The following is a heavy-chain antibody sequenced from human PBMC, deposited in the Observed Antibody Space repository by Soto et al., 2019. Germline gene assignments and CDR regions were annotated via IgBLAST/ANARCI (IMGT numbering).Heavy chain of an antibody. J-gene: IGHJ4*02. D-gene: IGHD2-2*02. CDR2: ISYDGSEK. CDR3: AKSPNFYCSSPNCYKYYFDH. Sequence: PGGSLRLSCAASWFTFNTYGMHWVRQAPGKGLDWVAVISYDGSEKYYVDSVKGRFTISKDNSKNTLYLQMNSLRPEDTAVYYCAKSPNFYCSSPNCYKYYFDHWGQGTRVTVSS. CDR1: WFTFNTYG. V-gene: IGHV3-30*18.